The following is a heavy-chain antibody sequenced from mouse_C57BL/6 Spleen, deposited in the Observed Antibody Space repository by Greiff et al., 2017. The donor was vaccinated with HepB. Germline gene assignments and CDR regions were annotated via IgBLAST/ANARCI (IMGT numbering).Heavy chain of an antibody. V-gene: IGHV14-2*01. Sequence: VQLQQPGAELVKPGASVKLSCTASGFNFNDYYMHWVKQRPEQGLEWIGRIDPEDGETKYHPKFQGKATLTADKSSNTAYLQLSSLTSEDTAVYYCARREFAYWGQGTPVTVSA. CDR1: GFNFNDYY. CDR3: ARREFAY. J-gene: IGHJ3*01. CDR2: IDPEDGET.